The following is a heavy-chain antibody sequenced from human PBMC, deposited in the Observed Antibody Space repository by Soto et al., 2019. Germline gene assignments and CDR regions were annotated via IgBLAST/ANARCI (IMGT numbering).Heavy chain of an antibody. CDR1: GGSFNGYY. J-gene: IGHJ6*01. Sequence: PSETLSLTCAVYGGSFNGYYWSWIRQPPGKGLAWIGEINHSGSTNYNPSLKSRVTISVDTSKNQFSLKLRSVTAADTAVYYCPRGPRRGGRYYYHSGM. V-gene: IGHV4-34*01. D-gene: IGHD5-12*01. CDR2: INHSGST. CDR3: PRGPRRGGRYYYHSGM.